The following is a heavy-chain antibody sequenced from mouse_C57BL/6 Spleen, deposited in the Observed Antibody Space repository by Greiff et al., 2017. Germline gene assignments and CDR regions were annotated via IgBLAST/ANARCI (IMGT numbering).Heavy chain of an antibody. J-gene: IGHJ2*01. D-gene: IGHD1-1*01. CDR1: GYTFTSYG. CDR2: IYPRSGNT. CDR3: ARITTVVSYFDY. Sequence: QVQLQQSGAELARPGASVKLSCKASGYTFTSYGISWVKQRTGQGLEWIGEIYPRSGNTYYNEKFKGKATLTADKSSSTAYMELRSLTAEDSAVYFCARITTVVSYFDYWGQGTTLTVSS. V-gene: IGHV1-81*01.